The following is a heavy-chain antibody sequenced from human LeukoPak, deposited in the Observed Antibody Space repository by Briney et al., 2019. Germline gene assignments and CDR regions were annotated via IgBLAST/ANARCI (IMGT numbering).Heavy chain of an antibody. CDR2: IYPGDSET. CDR1: GYSFTSYW. CDR3: GRQRPEHPPYYYYYMDV. D-gene: IGHD3-16*01. J-gene: IGHJ6*03. V-gene: IGHV5-51*01. Sequence: GESLKISCKGSGYSFTSYWIGWVRQMPGKGLEWMGIIYPGDSETRYSPSFQGQVTISADKSISTAYLQWSSLKASDTAMYYCGRQRPEHPPYYYYYMDVWGKGTTVTVSS.